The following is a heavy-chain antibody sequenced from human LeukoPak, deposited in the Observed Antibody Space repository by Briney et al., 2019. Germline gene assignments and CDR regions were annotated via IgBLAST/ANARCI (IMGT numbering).Heavy chain of an antibody. CDR2: IYVDGRT. Sequence: GGSLRPSCAASGFTVSTTYMSWVRQAPGKGLEWVSLIYVDGRTYYADSVKGRFTISRDNSRNTLYLQVNSLRAEDTAVYYCARDRYYDSSAQSGLDYWGQGTLVTVFS. D-gene: IGHD3-22*01. CDR1: GFTVSTTY. V-gene: IGHV3-53*01. CDR3: ARDRYYDSSAQSGLDY. J-gene: IGHJ4*02.